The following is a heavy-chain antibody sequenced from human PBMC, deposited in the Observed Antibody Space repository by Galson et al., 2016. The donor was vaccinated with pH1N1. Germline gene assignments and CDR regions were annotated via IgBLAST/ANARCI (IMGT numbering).Heavy chain of an antibody. V-gene: IGHV3-23*01. CDR1: GFTFRNHV. Sequence: SLRLSCAASGFTFRNHVMSWVRQAPGKGPEWVSVITASGDATFYGHSVKGRFTISRDNSRSTVSLQMNSLRADDTAVYYCVTRRPTTTPGVIDDWGHGTLVTVS. CDR2: ITASGDAT. J-gene: IGHJ4*01. D-gene: IGHD1-1*01. CDR3: VTRRPTTTPGVIDD.